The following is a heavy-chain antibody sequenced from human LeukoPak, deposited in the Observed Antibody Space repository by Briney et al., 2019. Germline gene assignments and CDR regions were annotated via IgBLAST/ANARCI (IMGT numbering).Heavy chain of an antibody. V-gene: IGHV3-11*03. D-gene: IGHD6-13*01. J-gene: IGHJ4*02. CDR1: GFTFSDYY. Sequence: GGSLRLSCAASGFTFSDYYMGWLRQAPGKGLEWVSSISGSTTYTNYADSVKVRFTISRVNAKNSLYLQMDSLRAEDTAVYYCARASAAHRFDFWGQGILVTVSS. CDR2: ISGSTTYT. CDR3: ARASAAHRFDF.